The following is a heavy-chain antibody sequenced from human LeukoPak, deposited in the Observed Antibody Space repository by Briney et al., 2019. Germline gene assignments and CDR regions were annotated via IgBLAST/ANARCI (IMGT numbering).Heavy chain of an antibody. V-gene: IGHV4-31*03. CDR1: VASNISDTKY. J-gene: IGHJ4*02. Sequence: SQTLPHTCTGTVASNISDTKYWFWVPKRPGKGLEWLGYIFSTGSTYYSPSLKSRVTMSIYTSKNKFSLRLSSVTAADTAVYFCSTIMIVASEYYLQYRDQGALVTVSS. CDR2: IFSTGST. D-gene: IGHD3-22*01. CDR3: STIMIVASEYYLQY.